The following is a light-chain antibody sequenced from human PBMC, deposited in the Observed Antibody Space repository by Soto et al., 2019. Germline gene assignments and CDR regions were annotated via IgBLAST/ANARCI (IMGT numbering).Light chain of an antibody. Sequence: QSVLTQPASVSGSPGQSITISCTGTSSDVGGYNYVSWYQQHPGKAPKLMIYDVSNRPSGASNRFSGSKSGNTASLTISWLQAEDEADYYCSSYTSSSTYVFGTGTKVTVL. J-gene: IGLJ1*01. CDR2: DVS. CDR1: SSDVGGYNY. V-gene: IGLV2-14*01. CDR3: SSYTSSSTYV.